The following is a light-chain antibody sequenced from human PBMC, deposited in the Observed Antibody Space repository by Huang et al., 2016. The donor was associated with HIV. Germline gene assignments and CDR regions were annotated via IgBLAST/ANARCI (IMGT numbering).Light chain of an antibody. Sequence: DVVLTQSPLSLPVTLGQPASISCKSSHSLLHSDGNTYLNWFLQRPGQSPRRLIYKVSNRYFGVPARFSGSGSGADFTLTISRVEADDIGVYYCMQGTHWPQTFGQGTKVEVK. CDR2: KVS. J-gene: IGKJ1*01. CDR1: HSLLHSDGNTY. CDR3: MQGTHWPQT. V-gene: IGKV2-30*02.